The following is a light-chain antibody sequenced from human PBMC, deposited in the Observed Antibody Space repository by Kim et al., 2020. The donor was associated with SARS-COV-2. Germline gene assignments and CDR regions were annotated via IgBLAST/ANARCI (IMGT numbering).Light chain of an antibody. Sequence: EIVLTQSPGPLSFSPGERATLSCSASQSVNSNYLSWYQQKPGQAPRLLIYAASSRATGIPDRLSGSGSGTDFTLTIGRLEAEDLAEYYCQQYGRSPIKFGKGAKVDIK. V-gene: IGKV3-20*01. J-gene: IGKJ1*01. CDR2: AAS. CDR1: QSVNSNY. CDR3: QQYGRSPIK.